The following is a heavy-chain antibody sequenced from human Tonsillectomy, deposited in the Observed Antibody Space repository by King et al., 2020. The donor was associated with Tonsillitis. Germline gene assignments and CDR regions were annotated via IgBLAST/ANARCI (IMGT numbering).Heavy chain of an antibody. Sequence: VQLVESGGGLVQPGGSLRLSCAASGFTFSSYWMSWVRQAPGKGLEWVANIKQDGSEKYYVDSVKGRFTISRDNAKNSLYLQMNSLRAEDPAVYYCTSSWYGIDYWGQGTLVTVSS. J-gene: IGHJ4*02. CDR2: IKQDGSEK. D-gene: IGHD6-13*01. CDR1: GFTFSSYW. V-gene: IGHV3-7*03. CDR3: TSSWYGIDY.